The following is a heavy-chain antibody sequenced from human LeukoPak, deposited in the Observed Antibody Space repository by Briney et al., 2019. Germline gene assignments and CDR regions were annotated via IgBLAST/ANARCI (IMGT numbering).Heavy chain of an antibody. CDR1: GFTFNDYG. D-gene: IGHD3-22*01. Sequence: GGSLRLSCAASGFTFNDYGMSWVRQAPGKGLEWVSDINWNGGRTGYADSVKGRFTISRDNAKNSLYLQMKSLRAEDTAIYYCARNFGGGDSSGPYFWGQGTLVTVSS. V-gene: IGHV3-20*04. CDR3: ARNFGGGDSSGPYF. CDR2: INWNGGRT. J-gene: IGHJ4*02.